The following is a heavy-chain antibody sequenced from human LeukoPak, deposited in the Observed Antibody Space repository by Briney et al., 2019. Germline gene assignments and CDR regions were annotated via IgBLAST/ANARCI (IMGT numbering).Heavy chain of an antibody. D-gene: IGHD3-16*02. J-gene: IGHJ4*02. Sequence: ASVKVSCKASGGTFSSYAISWVRQAPGQGLEWMGGIIPIFGTANYAQKFQGRVTITADESTSTAYMELSSLRSEDTAVYYCAVGYDYIWGSYRFDYWGQGTLVTVSS. V-gene: IGHV1-69*13. CDR1: GGTFSSYA. CDR3: AVGYDYIWGSYRFDY. CDR2: IIPIFGTA.